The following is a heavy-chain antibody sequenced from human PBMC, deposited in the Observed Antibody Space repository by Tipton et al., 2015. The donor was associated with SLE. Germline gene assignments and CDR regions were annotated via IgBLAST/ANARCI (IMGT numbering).Heavy chain of an antibody. D-gene: IGHD3-10*01. V-gene: IGHV4-4*08. CDR3: ARDTFRYYGSGSYYDAFDI. J-gene: IGHJ3*02. CDR1: GASIRSSEHY. Sequence: GLVKPSETLSLTCSVSGASIRSSEHYWSWIRQNPGKGLEWIGYTYISGTTNYNPSLESRVTMSVDTSKNQFSLKLSSVTAADTAVYYCARDTFRYYGSGSYYDAFDIWGQGTMVTVSS. CDR2: TYISGTT.